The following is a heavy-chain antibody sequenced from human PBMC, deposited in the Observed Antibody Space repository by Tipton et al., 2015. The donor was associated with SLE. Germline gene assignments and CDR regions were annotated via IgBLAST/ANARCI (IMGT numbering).Heavy chain of an antibody. J-gene: IGHJ6*02. V-gene: IGHV4-59*08. CDR3: ARQGQQLVRPYYYGMDV. CDR2: IYYSGST. CDR1: GGSISSYY. Sequence: TLSFTCTVSGGSISSYYWSWIRQPPGKGLEWIGYIYYSGSTNYNPSLKSRVTIPVDTSKNQFSLKLSSVTAADTAVYYCARQGQQLVRPYYYGMDVWGQGTTVTVSS. D-gene: IGHD6-13*01.